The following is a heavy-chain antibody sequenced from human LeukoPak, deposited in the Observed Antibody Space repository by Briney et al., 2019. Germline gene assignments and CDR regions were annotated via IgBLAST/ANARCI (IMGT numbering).Heavy chain of an antibody. D-gene: IGHD2-2*01. CDR2: ISGSGGGK. Sequence: GGSLRLSCAASGFTFDSYAMTWVRQAPGKGLEWVSAISGSGGGKSYADSVKGRFTISRDKSKNTLYLQMNSLRAEDTAVYYCAKEGYYCSSATCFANYVDYWGQGTLVTVSS. J-gene: IGHJ4*02. V-gene: IGHV3-23*01. CDR1: GFTFDSYA. CDR3: AKEGYYCSSATCFANYVDY.